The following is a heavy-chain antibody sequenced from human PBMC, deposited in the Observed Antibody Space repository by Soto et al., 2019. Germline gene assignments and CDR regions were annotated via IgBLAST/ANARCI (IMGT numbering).Heavy chain of an antibody. CDR3: ARAPRRNYDFWSGPSA. V-gene: IGHV1-18*04. J-gene: IGHJ5*02. D-gene: IGHD3-3*01. CDR1: GYTFTNYG. Sequence: GASVKVSCKASGYTFTNYGISWVRQAPAQGLECMGWISGYNGDTNYAQKFQGGVTMTTDTSTSTAYMELRSLRSDDTAVYYCARAPRRNYDFWSGPSAWGQGTLVTV. CDR2: ISGYNGDT.